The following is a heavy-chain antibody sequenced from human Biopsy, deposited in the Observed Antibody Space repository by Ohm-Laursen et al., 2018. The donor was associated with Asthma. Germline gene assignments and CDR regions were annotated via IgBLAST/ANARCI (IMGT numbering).Heavy chain of an antibody. CDR2: INSGGGT. CDR3: VRAYGGSFFSGAFDI. D-gene: IGHD4-23*01. CDR1: GFTVSTNG. V-gene: IGHV3-53*05. J-gene: IGHJ3*02. Sequence: SLRLSCSASGFTVSTNGMSWVRPPPGKGLEWVSVINSGGGTYYADSVQGRVTTSRDNSKNTLSLQMNSLRAEDTAVYYCVRAYGGSFFSGAFDIWGQGTMVTVSS.